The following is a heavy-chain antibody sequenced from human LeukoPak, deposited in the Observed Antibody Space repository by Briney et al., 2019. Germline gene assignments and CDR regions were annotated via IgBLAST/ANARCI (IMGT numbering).Heavy chain of an antibody. CDR1: GFSFSMYS. D-gene: IGHD1-1*01. J-gene: IGHJ6*03. CDR2: ISSSSSYI. CDR3: ARAVGAGTTYVHYYMDV. Sequence: GGSLRLSCAASGFSFSMYSMSWIRQAPGKGLEWVSSISSSSSYIYYADSVKGRFTISRDNAKNSLYLQMNSLRAEDTAVYYCARAVGAGTTYVHYYMDVWGKGTTVTVSS. V-gene: IGHV3-21*01.